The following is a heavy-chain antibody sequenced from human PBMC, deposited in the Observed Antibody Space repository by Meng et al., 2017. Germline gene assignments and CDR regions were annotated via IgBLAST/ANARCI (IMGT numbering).Heavy chain of an antibody. D-gene: IGHD5-18*01. CDR3: AERGYSYVNWFDP. CDR1: GGSFSGYY. J-gene: IGHJ5*02. CDR2: INHSGST. Sequence: VRLQQWGSGLLKPSGTRSLTCAVYGGSFSGYYWSWIRQPPGKGLEWIGEINHSGSTNYNPSLKSRVTISVDTSKNQFSLKLSSVTAADTAVYYCAERGYSYVNWFDPWGQGTLVTVSS. V-gene: IGHV4-34*01.